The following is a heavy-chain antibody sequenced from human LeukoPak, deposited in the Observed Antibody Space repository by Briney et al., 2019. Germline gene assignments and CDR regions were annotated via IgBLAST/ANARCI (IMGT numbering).Heavy chain of an antibody. CDR1: GFTFSSYW. D-gene: IGHD2-2*01. CDR2: INSDGSST. CDR3: ARGKMRYCSSTSCLKEPDY. J-gene: IGHJ4*02. V-gene: IGHV3-74*01. Sequence: GGSLRLSCAASGFTFSSYWMHWVRQAPGKGLVWVSRINSDGSSTSYADSVKGRFTISRDNAKNTLYLQMNSLRAEDTAVYYCARGKMRYCSSTSCLKEPDYWGQGTLVTVSS.